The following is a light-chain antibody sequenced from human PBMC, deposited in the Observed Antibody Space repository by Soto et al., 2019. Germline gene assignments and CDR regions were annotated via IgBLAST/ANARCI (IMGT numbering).Light chain of an antibody. V-gene: IGLV8-61*01. CDR3: MLYMGGGLVV. Sequence: QTVVTQEPSFSVSPGGTVTLTCGSTSGSVSTTYYPSWYQQTPCQAPRTLIYSTNIRSSGVPDRFSGSILGNKAALTITGAQADDESDYHCMLYMGGGLVVFGGGTKLTVL. CDR1: SGSVSTTYY. J-gene: IGLJ2*01. CDR2: STN.